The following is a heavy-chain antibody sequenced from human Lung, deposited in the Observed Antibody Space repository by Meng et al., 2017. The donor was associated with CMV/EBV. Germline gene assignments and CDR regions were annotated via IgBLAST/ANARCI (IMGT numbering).Heavy chain of an antibody. CDR3: AKALNSGRPNS. D-gene: IGHD6-6*01. CDR2: ISENGGSP. V-gene: IGHV3-23*01. Sequence: GEXXKISCAASGFIFSDYIMSWVRQAPGRGLEWVSAISENGGSPYYADSVKGRFTISRDNSKNTVSLQMDSLRVEDTATYYCAKALNSGRPNSWGQGKLVNGAS. CDR1: GFIFSDYI. J-gene: IGHJ4*02.